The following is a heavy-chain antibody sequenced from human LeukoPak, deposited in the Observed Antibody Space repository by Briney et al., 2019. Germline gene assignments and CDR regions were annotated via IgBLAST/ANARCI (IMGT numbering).Heavy chain of an antibody. CDR2: ISGSGGST. Sequence: PGGSLRLSCAASGFTFSSYAMSRVRQAPGKGLEWVSAISGSGGSTYYADSVKGRFTISGDNSKNTLYLQMNSLRAEDTAVYYCAKDLSITMIVGLGDYWGQGTLVTVSS. CDR1: GFTFSSYA. CDR3: AKDLSITMIVGLGDY. V-gene: IGHV3-23*01. D-gene: IGHD3-22*01. J-gene: IGHJ4*02.